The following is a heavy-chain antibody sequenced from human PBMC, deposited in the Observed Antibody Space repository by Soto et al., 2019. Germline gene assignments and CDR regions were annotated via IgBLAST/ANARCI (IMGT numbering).Heavy chain of an antibody. Sequence: HVQLHQSGPRLVKLSQTLSLECSVIGGSVNTGDNYWSWVRQSPGRGLEWIGYIYHTGNTFYNPALENRVTMSVDASKNQFSRTLTSATAADTAGYFFARVPLDGMDVWGQGTNVTVSS. V-gene: IGHV4-30-4*01. CDR1: GGSVNTGDNY. J-gene: IGHJ6*02. CDR2: IYHTGNT. CDR3: ARVPLDGMDV.